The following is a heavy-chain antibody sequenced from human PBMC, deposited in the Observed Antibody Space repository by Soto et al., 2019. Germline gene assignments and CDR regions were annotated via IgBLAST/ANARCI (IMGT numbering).Heavy chain of an antibody. V-gene: IGHV3-66*01. J-gene: IGHJ4*02. D-gene: IGHD3-3*01. Sequence: EVQLVESGGGLVQPGGSLRLSCAASGFTVSSFYMTWVRQAPGKGLQWVAVISSGGSTYYADSVKGRFTISRDNSKNKLYLEMNSLRAEDTAVYYCARDTFGGAYDFLQGGQGTLVTVSS. CDR1: GFTVSSFY. CDR3: ARDTFGGAYDFLQ. CDR2: ISSGGST.